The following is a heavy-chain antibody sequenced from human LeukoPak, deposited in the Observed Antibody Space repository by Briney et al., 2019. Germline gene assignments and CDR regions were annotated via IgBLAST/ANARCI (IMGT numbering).Heavy chain of an antibody. Sequence: GGSLRLSCAASGFTFSNYGMHWVRQAPGKGLEWVAVICFDGTNKYYADSVRGRFTISRDNSKNTLYLQMSSLRAEDTAVYYCARDRGVAAHLDYWGQGTLVTVSS. CDR1: GFTFSNYG. CDR2: ICFDGTNK. D-gene: IGHD5-12*01. CDR3: ARDRGVAAHLDY. V-gene: IGHV3-33*01. J-gene: IGHJ4*02.